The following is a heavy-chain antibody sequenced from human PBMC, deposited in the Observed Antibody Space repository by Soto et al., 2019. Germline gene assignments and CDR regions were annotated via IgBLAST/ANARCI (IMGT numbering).Heavy chain of an antibody. V-gene: IGHV3-21*01. D-gene: IGHD3-3*01. CDR3: ARDSGFLEWLLPPLDY. CDR2: ISSSSSYI. Sequence: GGSLRLSCAASGFTFSSYSMNWVRQAPGKGLEWVSSISSSSSYIYYADSVKGRFTISRDNAKNSLYLQMNSLRAEDTAVYYCARDSGFLEWLLPPLDYWGQGTLVTV. J-gene: IGHJ4*02. CDR1: GFTFSSYS.